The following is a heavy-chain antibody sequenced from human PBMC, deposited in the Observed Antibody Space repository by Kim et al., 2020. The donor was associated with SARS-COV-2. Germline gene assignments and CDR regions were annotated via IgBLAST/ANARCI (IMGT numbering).Heavy chain of an antibody. CDR3: ARDPGITGTTFMDV. Sequence: ASVKVSCKASGYTFTSYGISWVRQAPGQGLEWMGWISAYNGNTNYAQKLQGRVTMTTDTSTSTAYMELRSLRSDDKAVYYCARDPGITGTTFMDVWGQGTRSPSP. D-gene: IGHD1-7*01. CDR2: ISAYNGNT. J-gene: IGHJ6*02. CDR1: GYTFTSYG. V-gene: IGHV1-18*01.